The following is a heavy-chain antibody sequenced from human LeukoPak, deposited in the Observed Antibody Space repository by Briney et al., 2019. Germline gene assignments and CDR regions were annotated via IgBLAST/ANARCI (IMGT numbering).Heavy chain of an antibody. V-gene: IGHV1-24*01. CDR1: GYTLTELS. D-gene: IGHD1-26*01. Sequence: ASVKVSXKVSGYTLTELSMHWVRQAPGKGLEWMGGFDPEDGETIYAQKFQGRVTMTEDTSTDTAYMELSSLRSEDTAVYYCATAHEGYSGSYWGFDIWGQGTMVTVSS. CDR2: FDPEDGET. CDR3: ATAHEGYSGSYWGFDI. J-gene: IGHJ3*02.